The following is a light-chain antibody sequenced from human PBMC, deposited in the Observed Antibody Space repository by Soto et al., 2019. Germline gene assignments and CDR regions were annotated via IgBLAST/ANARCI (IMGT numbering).Light chain of an antibody. CDR2: KAS. V-gene: IGKV1-5*03. CDR3: QQYNNYWT. J-gene: IGKJ1*01. CDR1: QSCGTS. Sequence: DIQMTQSPSTLPASVGDRVTITCRASQSCGTSLAWYQQRPGKAPNLLIYKASNLESGVPSRFSGSGSGTEFTLIISSVQPDDFATYYCQQYNNYWTFGQGTKVEI.